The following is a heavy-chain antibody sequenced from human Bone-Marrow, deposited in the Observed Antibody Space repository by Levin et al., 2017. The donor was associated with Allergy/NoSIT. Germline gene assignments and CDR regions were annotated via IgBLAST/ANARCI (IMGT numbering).Heavy chain of an antibody. V-gene: IGHV1-8*02. CDR2: INPQTGNT. D-gene: IGHD3-16*01. CDR3: AGEMGASREDV. Sequence: ASVKVSCQASGYNFNNYDINWVRQATGQGLEWLGWINPQTGNTGHAQKIQGRVTMTGDSSTSTAYMELSSLTSEDTAVYYCAGEMGASREDVWGQGTRVIVSS. CDR1: GYNFNNYD. J-gene: IGHJ6*02.